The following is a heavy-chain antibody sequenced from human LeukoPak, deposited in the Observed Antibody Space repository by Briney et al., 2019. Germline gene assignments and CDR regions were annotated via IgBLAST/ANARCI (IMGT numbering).Heavy chain of an antibody. CDR2: IHYSGRP. CDR1: GGSISGHY. CDR3: ARFGVDYDMDV. V-gene: IGHV4-59*11. D-gene: IGHD3-16*01. J-gene: IGHJ6*02. Sequence: SSETLSLTCTVSGGSISGHYWTWIRQPPGKGLEWIGQIHYSGRPDYNPSLKSRVTISVDTSKNQLSLKVTSVTGADTAVYHCARFGVDYDMDVWGQGTTVTVSS.